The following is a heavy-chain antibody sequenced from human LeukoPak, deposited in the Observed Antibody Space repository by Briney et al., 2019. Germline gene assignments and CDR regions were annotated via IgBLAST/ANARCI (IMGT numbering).Heavy chain of an antibody. CDR2: IYYSGST. D-gene: IGHD3-10*01. Sequence: SETLSLTCTVSGGSISSYYWSWIQQPPGKGLEWIGYIYYSGSTNYNPSLKSRVTISVDTSKNQFSLKLSSVTAADTAVYYCARGADYYGSGSYWFDPWGQGTLVTVSS. J-gene: IGHJ5*02. CDR1: GGSISSYY. V-gene: IGHV4-59*08. CDR3: ARGADYYGSGSYWFDP.